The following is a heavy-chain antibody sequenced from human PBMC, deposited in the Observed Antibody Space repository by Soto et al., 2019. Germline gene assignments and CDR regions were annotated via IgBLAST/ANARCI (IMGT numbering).Heavy chain of an antibody. CDR1: GGSISSGGYS. Sequence: PSETLSLTCAVSGGSISSGGYSWSWIRQPPGKGLEWIGYIYHSGSTYYNPSLKSRVTISVDRSKNQFSLKLSSVTAADTAVYYCAREVAVGERTKRFDYWGQGTLVTVSS. D-gene: IGHD6-19*01. CDR2: IYHSGST. J-gene: IGHJ4*02. CDR3: AREVAVGERTKRFDY. V-gene: IGHV4-30-2*01.